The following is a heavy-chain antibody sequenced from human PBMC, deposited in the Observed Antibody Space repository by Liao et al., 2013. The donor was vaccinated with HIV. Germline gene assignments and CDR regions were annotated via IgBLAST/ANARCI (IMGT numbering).Heavy chain of an antibody. D-gene: IGHD7-27*01. J-gene: IGHJ2*01. CDR2: IYHSGST. V-gene: IGHV4-30-2*01. CDR1: GGSISSGGYS. Sequence: QVQLQESGPGLVKPSQTLSLTCAVSGGSISSGGYSWSWIRQPPGKGLEWIGYIYHSGSTYYNPSLKSRVTISVDRSKNQFSLKLSSVTAADTAVYYCARDSNWLYWYFDLWAVAPWSLSPQ. CDR3: ARDSNWLYWYFDL.